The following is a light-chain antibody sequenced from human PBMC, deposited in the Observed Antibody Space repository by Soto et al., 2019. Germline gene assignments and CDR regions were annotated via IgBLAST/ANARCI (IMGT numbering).Light chain of an antibody. CDR2: AAS. V-gene: IGKV1-12*02. CDR3: LQANSFPFP. CDR1: QGISSW. J-gene: IGKJ5*01. Sequence: IQMTQSHSPLSASVGDRVTITCRASQGISSWLAWYQQKPGKAPKLLIYAASSLQSGVPSRLSGSGSGTDFILTITSLQPEDFATYYCLQANSFPFPFGQGTRLEIK.